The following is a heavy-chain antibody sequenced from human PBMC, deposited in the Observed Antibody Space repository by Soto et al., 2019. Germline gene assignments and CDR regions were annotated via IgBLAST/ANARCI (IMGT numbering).Heavy chain of an antibody. Sequence: SGPTLVNPTQTLTLTRTFSGFSLSTSGVGVGWIRQPPGKALDWLALIYWNDDKLYSPSLKSRLTVSKDTSKNQVVLTMTNMDPVDTATYYCAHRGPYNWNDYYYYGMDVCGQGTSVTVSS. V-gene: IGHV2-5*01. CDR2: IYWNDDK. D-gene: IGHD1-20*01. CDR1: GFSLSTSGVG. CDR3: AHRGPYNWNDYYYYGMDV. J-gene: IGHJ6*02.